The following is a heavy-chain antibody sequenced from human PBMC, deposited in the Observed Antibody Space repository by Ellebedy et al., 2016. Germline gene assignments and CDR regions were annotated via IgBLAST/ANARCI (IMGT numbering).Heavy chain of an antibody. CDR2: ISSSGSTI. CDR3: ARDFSEDYYYYYMDV. J-gene: IGHJ6*03. D-gene: IGHD1-26*01. CDR1: GFTFSDYY. Sequence: GESLKISCAASGFTFSDYYMSWIRQDPGKGLEWVSYISSSGSTIYYADSVKGRFTISRDNAKNSLYLQMNSLRAEDTAVYYCARDFSEDYYYYYMDVWGKGTTVTVSS. V-gene: IGHV3-11*01.